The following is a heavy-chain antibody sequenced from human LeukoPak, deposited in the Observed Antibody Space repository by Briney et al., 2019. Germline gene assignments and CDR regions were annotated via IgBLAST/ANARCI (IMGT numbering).Heavy chain of an antibody. Sequence: ASVKVSCKASGYTFTSYGISWVRQAPGQGLEWMGWISAYNGNTNYAQKLQGRVTMATDTSTSTAYMELRSLRSDDTAVYYCARNDYGDPPADWWGQGTLVTVSS. CDR1: GYTFTSYG. CDR3: ARNDYGDPPADW. CDR2: ISAYNGNT. V-gene: IGHV1-18*01. J-gene: IGHJ4*02. D-gene: IGHD4-17*01.